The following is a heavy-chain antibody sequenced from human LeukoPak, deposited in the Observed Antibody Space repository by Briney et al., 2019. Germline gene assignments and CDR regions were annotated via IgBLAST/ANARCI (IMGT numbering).Heavy chain of an antibody. CDR1: GFTVIRNY. D-gene: IGHD3-10*01. CDR2: IYSGGNT. J-gene: IGHJ4*02. CDR3: ANLPRGDY. Sequence: PGGSLRLSRSASGFTVIRNYMSWVRHAPGKGLEWVSVIYSGGNTYYADSVKGRFTISRDNSKNTLYLQMNSLTAEDTAVYYCANLPRGDYWGLGTLVTVSS. V-gene: IGHV3-53*01.